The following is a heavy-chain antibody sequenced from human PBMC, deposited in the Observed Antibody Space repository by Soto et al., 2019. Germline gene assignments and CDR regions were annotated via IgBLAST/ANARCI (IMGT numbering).Heavy chain of an antibody. Sequence: SETLSLTCTVSGGSISSYYWSWIRQPPGKGLEWIGYIYYSGSTNYNPSLKSRVTISVDTSKNQFSLKLSSVTAADTAVYYCARFWSALGFDPWGQGTLVTVSS. J-gene: IGHJ5*02. CDR1: GGSISSYY. CDR3: ARFWSALGFDP. CDR2: IYYSGST. V-gene: IGHV4-59*01. D-gene: IGHD3-3*01.